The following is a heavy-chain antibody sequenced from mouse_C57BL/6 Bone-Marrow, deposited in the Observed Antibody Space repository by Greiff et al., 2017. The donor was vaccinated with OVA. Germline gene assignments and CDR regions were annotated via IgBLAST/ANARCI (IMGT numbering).Heavy chain of an antibody. V-gene: IGHV10-1*01. CDR3: VRGGLRLWFAY. J-gene: IGHJ3*01. D-gene: IGHD2-4*01. Sequence: DVMLVESGGGLVQPKGSLKLSCAASGFSFNTYAMNWVRQAPGKGLEWVARIRSKSNNYATYYADSVKDRFTISRDDSESMLYLQMNNLKTEDTAMYYCVRGGLRLWFAYWGQGTLVTVSA. CDR2: IRSKSNNYAT. CDR1: GFSFNTYA.